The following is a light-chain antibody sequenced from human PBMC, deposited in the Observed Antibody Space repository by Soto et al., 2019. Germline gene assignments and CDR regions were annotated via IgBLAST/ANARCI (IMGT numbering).Light chain of an antibody. CDR1: SSDVGSYNL. V-gene: IGLV2-23*02. CDR2: EVS. CDR3: CSYAGSSTFVV. Sequence: QPASVSGSPGQSITISCTGPSSDVGSYNLVSWYQQHPGKAPKLMIYEVSKRPSGVSNRFSGSKSGNTASLTISGLQAEDEADYYCCSYAGSSTFVVFGGATKLTV. J-gene: IGLJ3*02.